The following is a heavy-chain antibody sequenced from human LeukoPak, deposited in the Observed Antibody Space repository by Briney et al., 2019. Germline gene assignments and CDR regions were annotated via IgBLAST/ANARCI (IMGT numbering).Heavy chain of an antibody. D-gene: IGHD2-15*01. Sequence: PSETLSLTCIVSGGSISYYYWSWIRQSPGKGLEWIGYIYYNGSTNYNPSLKSRVTISVDMSKNQFSLKVTSVTAADTAIYYCARKGGHFDYWGQGTLVTVSS. CDR3: ARKGGHFDY. V-gene: IGHV4-59*01. CDR2: IYYNGST. CDR1: GGSISYYY. J-gene: IGHJ4*02.